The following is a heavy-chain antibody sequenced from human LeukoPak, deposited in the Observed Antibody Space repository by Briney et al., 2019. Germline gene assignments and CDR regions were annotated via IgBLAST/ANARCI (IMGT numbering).Heavy chain of an antibody. CDR3: AKVSYYDRSGYYSFDY. D-gene: IGHD3-22*01. Sequence: GGSLRLSCAASGFTFSSYAMSWVRQAPGKGLEWVSAISGSGGSTYYADSVKGRFTISRDNSKNTLYLQMNSLRAEDTAVYYCAKVSYYDRSGYYSFDYWGQGTLVTVSS. V-gene: IGHV3-23*01. CDR1: GFTFSSYA. J-gene: IGHJ4*02. CDR2: ISGSGGST.